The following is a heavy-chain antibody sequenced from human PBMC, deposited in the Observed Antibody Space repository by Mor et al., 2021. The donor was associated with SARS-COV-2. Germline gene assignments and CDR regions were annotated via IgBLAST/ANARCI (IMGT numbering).Heavy chain of an antibody. CDR2: GST. Sequence: GSTYYNPSLKSRASISVDPSKKQFSLKLTSVTAADTAVYYCARDKGSSGYYDAFDIWG. D-gene: IGHD3-22*01. J-gene: IGHJ3*02. V-gene: IGHV4-31*02. CDR3: ARDKGSSGYYDAFDI.